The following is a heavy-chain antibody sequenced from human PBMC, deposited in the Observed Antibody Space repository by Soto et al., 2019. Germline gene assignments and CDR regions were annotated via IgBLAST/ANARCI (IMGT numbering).Heavy chain of an antibody. CDR1: GYSIISYL. V-gene: IGHV5-51*01. Sequence: KISRKGAGYSIISYLIGRVSKMTGKGLEWMGIIYPGDSDTRYSPSFQGQVTISADKSISTAYLQWSSLKASDTAMYYCARHGVWTAGTVGGVGVWGQGTTVTVSS. CDR3: ARHGVWTAGTVGGVGV. CDR2: IYPGDSDT. J-gene: IGHJ6*02. D-gene: IGHD6-13*01.